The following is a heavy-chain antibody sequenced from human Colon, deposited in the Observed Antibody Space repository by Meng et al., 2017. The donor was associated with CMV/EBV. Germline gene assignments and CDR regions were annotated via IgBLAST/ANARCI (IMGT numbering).Heavy chain of an antibody. CDR3: VRVNYYYDSSGYRRPYFDY. V-gene: IGHV3-48*03. CDR1: GFTFSSYK. D-gene: IGHD3-22*01. Sequence: GGSLRLSCAASGFTFSSYKMHWFRQAPGKGLEWVSYIFTSGTVVLYADPLKGRFTVSRDNAKNSLYLQMNSLRAEDTALFYCVRVNYYYDSSGYRRPYFDYWGQGTLVTVSS. CDR2: IFTSGTVV. J-gene: IGHJ4*02.